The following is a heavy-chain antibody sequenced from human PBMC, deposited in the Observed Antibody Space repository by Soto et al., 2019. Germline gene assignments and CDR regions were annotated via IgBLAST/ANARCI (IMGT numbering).Heavy chain of an antibody. CDR2: VYDLDGT. CDR1: GLTVSGKKY. Sequence: PGGSLRLSCVASGLTVSGKKYMAWVRQAPGKGPEWVSGVYDLDGTYYADSVKGRFTISRDNSKNTLYLQMNSLRAEDTAVYYCARDEWLRSRSAGLYGMDVWGQGTTVTVSS. V-gene: IGHV3-66*03. D-gene: IGHD5-12*01. J-gene: IGHJ6*02. CDR3: ARDEWLRSRSAGLYGMDV.